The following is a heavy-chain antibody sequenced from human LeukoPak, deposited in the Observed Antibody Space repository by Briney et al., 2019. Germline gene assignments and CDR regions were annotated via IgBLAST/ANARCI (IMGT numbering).Heavy chain of an antibody. CDR3: ARVREIYYYGSGSPNAFDI. J-gene: IGHJ3*02. V-gene: IGHV4-59*01. CDR2: IYYSGST. Sequence: SETLSLTCTVSGGFISSYYWSWIRQPPGKGLEWIGYIYYSGSTNYNPSLKSRVTISVDTSKNQFSLKLSSVTAADTAVYYCARVREIYYYGSGSPNAFDIWGQGTMVTVSS. CDR1: GGFISSYY. D-gene: IGHD3-10*01.